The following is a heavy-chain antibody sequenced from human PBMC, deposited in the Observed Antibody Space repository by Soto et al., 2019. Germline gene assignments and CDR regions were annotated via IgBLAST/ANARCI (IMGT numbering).Heavy chain of an antibody. J-gene: IGHJ4*02. CDR1: GGTFSSYA. Sequence: SVKVSCKASGGTFSSYAISWVRQAPGQGLEWMGGIIPIFGTANYAQKFQGRVTITADESTSTAYMELSSLGSEDTAVYYCARDSHAGGLFDYWGQGTLVTVSS. CDR3: ARDSHAGGLFDY. CDR2: IIPIFGTA. D-gene: IGHD3-10*01. V-gene: IGHV1-69*13.